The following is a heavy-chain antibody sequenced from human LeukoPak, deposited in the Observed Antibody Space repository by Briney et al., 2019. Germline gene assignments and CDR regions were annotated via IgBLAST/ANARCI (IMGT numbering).Heavy chain of an antibody. CDR1: GFTFSSYS. CDR2: IKRDGGEK. CDR3: ARDVTGRSEY. D-gene: IGHD1-14*01. Sequence: GGSLRLSCAASGFTFSSYSMSWVRQAPGKGLEWVANIKRDGGEKYYVDSVKGRFTISRDNAKNSLYLHMSSLRAEDTAVYFCARDVTGRSEYWGQGTLVTVSS. J-gene: IGHJ4*02. V-gene: IGHV3-7*01.